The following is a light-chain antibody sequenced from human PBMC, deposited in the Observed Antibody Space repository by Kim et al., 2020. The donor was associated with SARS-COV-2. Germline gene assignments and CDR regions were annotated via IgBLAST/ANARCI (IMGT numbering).Light chain of an antibody. Sequence: EIVLTQSPATLSLSPGERATLSCRASQSVSSYLAWCQQKPGQAPRLLIYDASNRATGIPARFSGSGSGTDFTLTISSLEPEDFAVYYCQQRSNWPPFGQGTKLEI. V-gene: IGKV3-11*01. J-gene: IGKJ2*01. CDR1: QSVSSY. CDR2: DAS. CDR3: QQRSNWPP.